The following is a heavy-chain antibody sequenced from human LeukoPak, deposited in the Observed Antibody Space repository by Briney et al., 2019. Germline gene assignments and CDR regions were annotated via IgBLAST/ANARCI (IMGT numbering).Heavy chain of an antibody. D-gene: IGHD2/OR15-2a*01. J-gene: IGHJ3*02. CDR3: AREHLYAFDI. CDR2: IYYSGST. Sequence: SETLSLTCTVSGGSISSGVYYWSWIRQPPGKGLEWIGYIYYSGSTYYNPSLKSRVTISVNTSKNQFSLKLSSVTAADTAVYYCAREHLYAFDIWGQGTMVTVSS. CDR1: GGSISSGVYY. V-gene: IGHV4-30-4*01.